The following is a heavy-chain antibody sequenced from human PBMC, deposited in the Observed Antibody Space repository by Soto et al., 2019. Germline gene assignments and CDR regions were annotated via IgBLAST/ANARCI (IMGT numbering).Heavy chain of an antibody. CDR1: GFTFSSYG. V-gene: IGHV3-30*18. Sequence: GGSLRLSCAASGFTFSSYGMHWVRQAPGKGLEWVAVISYDGSNKYYADSVKGRFTISRDNSKNTLYLQMNSLRAEDTAVYYCAKDLKNQYSSGLQDYWGQGTLVTVSS. CDR3: AKDLKNQYSSGLQDY. CDR2: ISYDGSNK. J-gene: IGHJ4*02. D-gene: IGHD3-22*01.